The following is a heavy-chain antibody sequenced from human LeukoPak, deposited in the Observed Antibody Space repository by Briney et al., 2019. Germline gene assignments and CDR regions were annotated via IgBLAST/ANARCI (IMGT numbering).Heavy chain of an antibody. V-gene: IGHV3-30-3*01. J-gene: IGHJ5*02. CDR2: ISYDGSNK. CDR1: GFTFSSYA. Sequence: GGSLRLSCAASGFTFSSYAMHWVRQAPGKGLEWVAVISYDGSNKYYADSVKGRFTISRDNSKNTLYLQMNSLRAEDTAVYYCARGTEWELPPAWFDPWGQGTLVTVSS. CDR3: ARGTEWELPPAWFDP. D-gene: IGHD1-26*01.